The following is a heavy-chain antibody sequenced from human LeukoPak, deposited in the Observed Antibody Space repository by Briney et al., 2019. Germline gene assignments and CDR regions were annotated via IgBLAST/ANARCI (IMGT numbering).Heavy chain of an antibody. V-gene: IGHV4-31*03. J-gene: IGHJ6*02. CDR1: GGSISSGGYY. CDR2: IYYSGST. Sequence: PSETLSLTCTVSGGSISSGGYYWSWIRQHPGQGLEWIGYIYYSGSTYYNPSLKSRVTISVDTSKNQFSLKLSSVTAADTAVYYCAREGSASYGMDVWGQGTTATVSS. CDR3: AREGSASYGMDV.